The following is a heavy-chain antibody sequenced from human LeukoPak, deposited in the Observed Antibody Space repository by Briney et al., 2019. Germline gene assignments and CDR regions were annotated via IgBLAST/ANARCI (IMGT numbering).Heavy chain of an antibody. CDR2: ISSSDSSI. CDR3: AKAMSTVMGGTDY. J-gene: IGHJ4*02. V-gene: IGHV3-48*02. CDR1: GFTFSSYS. Sequence: TGGSLRLSCAASGFTFSSYSMNWVRQAPGKGLEWVSYISSSDSSIYYADSVKGRFTISRDNAKNSLYLQMNSLRDEDTAVYYCAKAMSTVMGGTDYWGQGTLVTVSS. D-gene: IGHD4-17*01.